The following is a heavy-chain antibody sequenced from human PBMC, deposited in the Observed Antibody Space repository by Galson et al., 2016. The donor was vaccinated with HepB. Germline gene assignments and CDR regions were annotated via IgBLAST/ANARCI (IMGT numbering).Heavy chain of an antibody. D-gene: IGHD4-11*01. Sequence: SLRLSCAASGFTFTNYWMNWVRQTPGKGLEWVANVSPNGGEEYYVDSVRGRFTISRDNAKNSMYLQMNSLRVEDTAVYYCARDDYRVFGHWGQGTLVTVSS. V-gene: IGHV3-7*05. CDR2: VSPNGGEE. CDR1: GFTFTNYW. CDR3: ARDDYRVFGH. J-gene: IGHJ4*02.